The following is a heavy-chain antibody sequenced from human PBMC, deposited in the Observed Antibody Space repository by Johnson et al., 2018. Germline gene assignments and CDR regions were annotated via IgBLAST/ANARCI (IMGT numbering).Heavy chain of an antibody. V-gene: IGHV3-7*01. J-gene: IGHJ6*03. D-gene: IGHD2-15*01. Sequence: VQLVQSGGGLVQPGGSLRLSCAASGFTFSSSWMSWVRQAPGKGLEWVANIKQDGSGKYYVDSVKGRFTISRDNAKNSLYLQMNSRRGEDTAVYYCARVGYLSHSFRPFYRDVWGKGTTVTLS. CDR2: IKQDGSGK. CDR1: GFTFSSSW. CDR3: ARVGYLSHSFRPFYRDV.